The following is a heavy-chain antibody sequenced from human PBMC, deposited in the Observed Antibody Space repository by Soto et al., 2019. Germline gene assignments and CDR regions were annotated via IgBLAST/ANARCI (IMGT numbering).Heavy chain of an antibody. CDR3: ARVGRLPYYYDSSGYRGAPWFDP. J-gene: IGHJ5*02. Sequence: SAKDSFKASSYTFTSYDINWGRQATVQGLEWMGWMNPNSGNTGYAQKFQGRVTMTRNTSISTAYMELSSLRSEDTAVYYCARVGRLPYYYDSSGYRGAPWFDPWGQGTLVTVSS. D-gene: IGHD3-22*01. CDR2: MNPNSGNT. V-gene: IGHV1-8*01. CDR1: SYTFTSYD.